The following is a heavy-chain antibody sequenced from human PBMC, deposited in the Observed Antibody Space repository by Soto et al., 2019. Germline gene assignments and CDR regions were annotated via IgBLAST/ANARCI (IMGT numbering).Heavy chain of an antibody. J-gene: IGHJ6*02. D-gene: IGHD3-3*01. Sequence: HPGGSLRLSCAASGFTFSSYAMSWVRQAPGKGLEWVSAISGSGGSTYYADSVKGRFTISRDNSKNTLYLQMNSLRAEDTAVYYCAKEIMVNVLRFLEWLPYYYYGMDVWGQGTTVTVSS. CDR2: ISGSGGST. CDR1: GFTFSSYA. V-gene: IGHV3-23*01. CDR3: AKEIMVNVLRFLEWLPYYYYGMDV.